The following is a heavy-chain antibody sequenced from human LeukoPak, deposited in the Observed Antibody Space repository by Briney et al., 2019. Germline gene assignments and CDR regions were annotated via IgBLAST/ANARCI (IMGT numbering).Heavy chain of an antibody. V-gene: IGHV3-30-3*01. Sequence: GGSLRLSCAASGFTFSSYAMHWVRQAPGKGLEWVAVISYDGSNKYYADSVKGRFTISRDNSKNTLYLQMNSLRAEDTAVYYCARPKAVFAGYSRTPGGWFDPWGQGTLVTVSS. CDR3: ARPKAVFAGYSRTPGGWFDP. J-gene: IGHJ5*02. CDR1: GFTFSSYA. CDR2: ISYDGSNK. D-gene: IGHD5-12*01.